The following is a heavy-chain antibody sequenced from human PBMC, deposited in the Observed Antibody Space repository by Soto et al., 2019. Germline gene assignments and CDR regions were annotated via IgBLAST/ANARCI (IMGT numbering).Heavy chain of an antibody. Sequence: SETLSLTCTVSGGSISNYYWTWIRQPAGKGLEWIGRIYTSGSTNYNPSLKSRVTMSVDTSKDQFSLKLSSVTAADTALYYCARQTTYSSSWYDYWGHGTLVTVSS. CDR2: IYTSGST. D-gene: IGHD6-13*01. CDR3: ARQTTYSSSWYDY. J-gene: IGHJ5*01. CDR1: GGSISNYY. V-gene: IGHV4-4*07.